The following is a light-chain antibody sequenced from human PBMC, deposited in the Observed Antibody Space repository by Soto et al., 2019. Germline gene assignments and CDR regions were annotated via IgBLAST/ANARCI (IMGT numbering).Light chain of an antibody. CDR2: DAS. CDR1: QSVSRN. J-gene: IGKJ1*01. V-gene: IGKV3-20*01. CDR3: QQYGSSPRT. Sequence: EIGITQSPSTLSSSPGERATLSCRASQSVSRNLAWYQQKPGQAPRLLLYDASSRATGIPDRFSGSGSGTDFTLTISRLEPEDFAVYYCQQYGSSPRTFGQGTKVDI.